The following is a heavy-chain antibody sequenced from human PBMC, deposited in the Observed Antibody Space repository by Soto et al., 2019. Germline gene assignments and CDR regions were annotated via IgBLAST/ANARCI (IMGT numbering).Heavy chain of an antibody. J-gene: IGHJ4*02. CDR2: IYYSGST. CDR1: GGSISSGGYY. Sequence: QVQLQESGPGLVKPSQTLSLTCTVSGGSISSGGYYWSWIRQHPGKGLEWIGYIYYSGSTYYNPSLKSRVTISVDTSKNQCSLKLSSVTAADTAVYYCARDVGNDYGDYGTHLFDYWGQGTLVTVSS. V-gene: IGHV4-31*03. CDR3: ARDVGNDYGDYGTHLFDY. D-gene: IGHD4-17*01.